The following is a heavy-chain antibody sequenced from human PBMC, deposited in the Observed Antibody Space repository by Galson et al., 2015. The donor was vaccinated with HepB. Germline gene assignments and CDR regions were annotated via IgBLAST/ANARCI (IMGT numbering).Heavy chain of an antibody. J-gene: IGHJ4*02. CDR2: INTDGDT. V-gene: IGHV3-64D*06. D-gene: IGHD1-1*01. Sequence: SLRLSCAASDFVFPTYIMHWVRQAPGKGLEYVASINTDGDTNYADTVRGRFTISRDNPKGALYLDMGSLRAADTAVYFCVRNRGKRQLVQNYYFDYWGLGTLVTVS. CDR3: VRNRGKRQLVQNYYFDY. CDR1: DFVFPTYI.